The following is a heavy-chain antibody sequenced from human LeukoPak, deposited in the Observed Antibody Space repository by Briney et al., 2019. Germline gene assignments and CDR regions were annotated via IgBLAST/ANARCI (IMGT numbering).Heavy chain of an antibody. Sequence: GRSLRLSCAASGFTFSSYAMPWVRQAPGKGLEWVAVISYDGSNKYYADSVKGRFTISRDNSKNTLYLQMNSLRAEDTAVYYCARSPIFGVVMAYFDYWGQGTLVTVSS. CDR2: ISYDGSNK. V-gene: IGHV3-30*01. D-gene: IGHD3-3*01. CDR1: GFTFSSYA. J-gene: IGHJ4*02. CDR3: ARSPIFGVVMAYFDY.